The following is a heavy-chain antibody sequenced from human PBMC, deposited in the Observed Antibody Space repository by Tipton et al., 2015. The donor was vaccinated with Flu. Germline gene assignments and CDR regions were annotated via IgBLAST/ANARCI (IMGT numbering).Heavy chain of an antibody. CDR1: GGPISSGGDY. V-gene: IGHV4-31*03. J-gene: IGHJ3*02. Sequence: LRLSCTVSGGPISSGGDYWSWIRQHPGKGLEWVGEINHSGGTNYNPSLKSRVTISVDTSKNQFSLRLSSVTAADAAMYYCARGDYGDYDHEADAFDIWGQGTLVTVSA. CDR3: ARGDYGDYDHEADAFDI. D-gene: IGHD4-17*01. CDR2: INHSGGT.